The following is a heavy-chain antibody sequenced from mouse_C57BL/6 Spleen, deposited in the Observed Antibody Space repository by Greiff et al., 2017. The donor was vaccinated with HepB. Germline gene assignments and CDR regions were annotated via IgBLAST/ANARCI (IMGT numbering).Heavy chain of an antibody. V-gene: IGHV1-18*01. J-gene: IGHJ2*01. CDR3: VLLLRSVFDY. CDR2: INPNNGGT. CDR1: GYTFTDYN. D-gene: IGHD1-1*01. Sequence: EVQLQQSGPELVKPGASVKIPCKASGYTFTDYNMDWVKQSHGKSLEWIGDINPNNGGTIYNQKFKGKATLTVDKSSRTAYMELRSLTSEDTAVYYCVLLLRSVFDYWGQGTTLTVSS.